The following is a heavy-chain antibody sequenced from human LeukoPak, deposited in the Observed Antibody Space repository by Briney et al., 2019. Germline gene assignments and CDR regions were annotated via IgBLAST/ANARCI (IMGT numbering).Heavy chain of an antibody. CDR3: ARESVYCSSTSCPDY. D-gene: IGHD2-2*01. J-gene: IGHJ4*02. CDR2: MNPNSGNT. CDR1: GYTFTSYD. V-gene: IGHV1-8*03. Sequence: GESLKVSCKASGYTFTSYDINWVRQATGQGLEWMGWMNPNSGNTGYAQKFQGRVTITRNTSISTAYMELSSLRSEDTAVYYCARESVYCSSTSCPDYWGQGTLVTVSS.